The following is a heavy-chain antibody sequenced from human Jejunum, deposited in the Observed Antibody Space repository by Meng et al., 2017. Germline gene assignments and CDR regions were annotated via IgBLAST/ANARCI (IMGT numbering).Heavy chain of an antibody. V-gene: IGHV3-66*02. CDR2: IYGDGKT. CDR1: GFTISGKY. CDR3: ARVRLGLGGSDY. Sequence: GGSLRLSCEASGFTISGKYMSWVRQPPGKGLQWVLLIYGDGKTFYADSVKGRFTISRDDSKNTVSLQMNSLTVEDTAVYYCARVRLGLGGSDYWGQGTLVTVSS. J-gene: IGHJ4*02. D-gene: IGHD3-16*01.